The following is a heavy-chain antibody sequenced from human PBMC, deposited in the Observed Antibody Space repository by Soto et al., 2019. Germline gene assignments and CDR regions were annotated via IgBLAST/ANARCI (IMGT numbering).Heavy chain of an antibody. J-gene: IGHJ5*02. CDR3: ARLACSGGSCYFPDLNWFDP. CDR2: IYHSGST. D-gene: IGHD2-15*01. V-gene: IGHV4-4*02. Sequence: WSWVRQPPGKGLEWIGEIYHSGSTNYNPSLKSRVTISVDKSKNQFSLKLSSVTAADTAVYYCARLACSGGSCYFPDLNWFDPWGQGTLVTVSS.